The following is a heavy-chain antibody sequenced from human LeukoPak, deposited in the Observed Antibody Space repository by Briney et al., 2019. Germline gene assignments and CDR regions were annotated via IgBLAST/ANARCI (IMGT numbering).Heavy chain of an antibody. CDR2: MNPNSGNT. CDR1: GYTFTSYD. CDR3: ARVRRGCCSSTSCSSYNWFDP. V-gene: IGHV1-8*01. Sequence: GATVKVSCKASGYTFTSYDINWVRQATGQGLEWMGWMNPNSGNTGYAQKFQGRVTMTRNTSISTAYMELSSLRSEDTAVYYCARVRRGCCSSTSCSSYNWFDPWGQGTLVTVSS. D-gene: IGHD2-2*01. J-gene: IGHJ5*02.